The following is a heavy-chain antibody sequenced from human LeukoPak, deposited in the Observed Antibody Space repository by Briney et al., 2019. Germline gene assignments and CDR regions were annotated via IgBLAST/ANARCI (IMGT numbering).Heavy chain of an antibody. D-gene: IGHD3-10*01. Sequence: QPGGSLRLSCAASGFTVSSNYMSWVRQAPGKGLEWVSAISGSGGSTYYADSVKGRFTISRDNSKNALYLQMNSLRAEDTAVYYCAKDGLWFGEFPGYWGQGTLVTVSS. CDR3: AKDGLWFGEFPGY. CDR2: ISGSGGST. J-gene: IGHJ4*02. V-gene: IGHV3-23*01. CDR1: GFTVSSNY.